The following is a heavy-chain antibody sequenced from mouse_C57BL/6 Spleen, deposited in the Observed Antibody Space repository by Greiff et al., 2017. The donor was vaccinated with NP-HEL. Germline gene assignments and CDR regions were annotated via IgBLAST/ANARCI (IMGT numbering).Heavy chain of an antibody. D-gene: IGHD1-1*01. CDR2: INPNNGGT. J-gene: IGHJ2*01. CDR3: ALLLRPY. Sequence: EVQLQQSGPELVKPGASVKISCKASGYTFTDYYMNWVKQSHGKSLEWIGDINPNNGGTSYNQKFKGKATLTVDKSSSTAYMELRSLTSEDSAVYYCALLLRPYWGQGTTLTVSS. CDR1: GYTFTDYY. V-gene: IGHV1-26*01.